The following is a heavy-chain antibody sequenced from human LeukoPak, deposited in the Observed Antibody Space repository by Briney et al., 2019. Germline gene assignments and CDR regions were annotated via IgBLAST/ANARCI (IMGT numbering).Heavy chain of an antibody. CDR1: GFTFSTYS. V-gene: IGHV3-48*02. J-gene: IGHJ4*02. CDR3: ARSFDH. Sequence: GGSLILSCAASGFTFSTYSMNWVRQAPGKGLEWVSYIGGSSTTTYYADSVKGRFTISRDNAKNSLYLQMSSLRDEDTAVYYCARSFDHWGQGTLVTVSS. CDR2: IGGSSTTT.